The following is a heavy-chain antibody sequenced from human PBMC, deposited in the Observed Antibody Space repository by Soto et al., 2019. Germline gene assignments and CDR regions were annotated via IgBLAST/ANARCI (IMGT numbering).Heavy chain of an antibody. J-gene: IGHJ4*02. CDR3: ARALGPYDY. D-gene: IGHD7-27*01. V-gene: IGHV3-33*01. Sequence: QVQLVESGGGVVQPGRSLRLSCAASGFAFSTYGIHWVRQAPGKGLEWVAVIWYDGSNKYYADSVKGRFTISRDNSKNTLYLQMESLRAEDTAVYYCARALGPYDYWGQGTLVTVSS. CDR1: GFAFSTYG. CDR2: IWYDGSNK.